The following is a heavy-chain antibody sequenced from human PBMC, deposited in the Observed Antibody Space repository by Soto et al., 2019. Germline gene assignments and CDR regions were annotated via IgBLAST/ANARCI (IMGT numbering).Heavy chain of an antibody. CDR2: IYYSGST. V-gene: IGHV4-31*03. D-gene: IGHD2-2*01. CDR1: GGSISSGGHY. CDR3: ARALVVLADHYYYGMDV. Sequence: SETLSLTCTVSGGSISSGGHYWSWVRQHPGKGLEWIGYIYYSGSTYYNPSLKSRVTISVDTSKNHFSLELASVTAADTAVFYCARALVVLADHYYYGMDVWGQGTTVTVSS. J-gene: IGHJ6*02.